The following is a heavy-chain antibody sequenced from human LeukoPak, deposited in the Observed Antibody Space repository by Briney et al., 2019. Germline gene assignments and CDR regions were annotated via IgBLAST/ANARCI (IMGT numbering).Heavy chain of an antibody. CDR1: GGSISDYY. CDR3: ARLSSTLYYSMDV. J-gene: IGHJ6*02. D-gene: IGHD6-6*01. V-gene: IGHV4-59*08. CDR2: IQNSAIYRAKI. Sequence: PSETLSLTCTVSGGSISDYYWSWIRQPPGKGLEWVGYIQNSAIYRAKIKSSPSLQSRVSLSIDTSKNQVSLTVNSVTAADTAVYYCARLSSTLYYSMDVWGPGTAVTVSS.